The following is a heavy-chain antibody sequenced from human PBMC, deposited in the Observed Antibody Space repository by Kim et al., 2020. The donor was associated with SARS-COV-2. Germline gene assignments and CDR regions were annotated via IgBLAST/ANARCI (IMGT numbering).Heavy chain of an antibody. V-gene: IGHV3-23*01. CDR1: GFTFSSYA. J-gene: IGHJ4*02. D-gene: IGHD6-13*01. CDR2: ISGSGGST. Sequence: GGSLRLSCAASGFTFSSYAMSWVRQAPGKGLEWVSAISGSGGSTYYADSVKGRFTISRDNSKNTLYLQMNSLRAEDTAVYYCAKVKNRGAIAAAGMIYDYWGQGTLVTVSS. CDR3: AKVKNRGAIAAAGMIYDY.